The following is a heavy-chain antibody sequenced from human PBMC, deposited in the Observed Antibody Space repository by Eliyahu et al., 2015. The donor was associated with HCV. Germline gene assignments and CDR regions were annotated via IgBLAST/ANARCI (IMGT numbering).Heavy chain of an antibody. CDR3: ASGGGGIAVAGTGGWFDP. J-gene: IGHJ5*02. D-gene: IGHD6-19*01. Sequence: QVQLQESGPGLVKPSETLSLTCPVXGGSIPTYYWSWXRQPPGKGLEWIGYIHYSGSTNYTPPLKXRVXISVDTSKNQLSLNLTSVTAADTAVYYCASGGGGIAVAGTGGWFDPWGQGTLVTVSS. CDR1: GGSIPTYY. CDR2: IHYSGST. V-gene: IGHV4-59*01.